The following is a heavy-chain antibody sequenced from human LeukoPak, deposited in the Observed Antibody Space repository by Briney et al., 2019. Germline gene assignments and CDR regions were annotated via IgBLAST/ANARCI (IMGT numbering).Heavy chain of an antibody. Sequence: EASVKVSCKVSGYTLTELSMHWVRQAPGKGLEWMGGFDPGDGETIYAQKFQGRVTMTEDTSTDTAYMELSSLRSEDTAVYYCATLGTMVRRYFDYWGQGTLVTVSS. CDR3: ATLGTMVRRYFDY. CDR2: FDPGDGET. D-gene: IGHD3-10*01. CDR1: GYTLTELS. J-gene: IGHJ4*02. V-gene: IGHV1-24*01.